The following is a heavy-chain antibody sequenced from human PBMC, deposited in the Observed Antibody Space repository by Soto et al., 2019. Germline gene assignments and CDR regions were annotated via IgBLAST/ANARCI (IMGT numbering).Heavy chain of an antibody. Sequence: VGSLRLSCAASGFTFSSYAMHWVRQAPGKGLEWVAVISYDGSNKYYADSVKGRFTISRDNSKNTLYLQMNSLRAEDTAVYYCAREEGGSSWYKYYCYGMDVWGQGTTVTVSS. J-gene: IGHJ6*02. CDR2: ISYDGSNK. CDR1: GFTFSSYA. CDR3: AREEGGSSWYKYYCYGMDV. D-gene: IGHD6-13*01. V-gene: IGHV3-30-3*01.